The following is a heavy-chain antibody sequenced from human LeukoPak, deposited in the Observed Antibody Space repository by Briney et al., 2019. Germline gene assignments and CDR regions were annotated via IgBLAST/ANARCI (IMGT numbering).Heavy chain of an antibody. CDR1: GGSISSSSYY. D-gene: IGHD7-27*01. J-gene: IGHJ4*02. CDR2: IYYSGST. Sequence: SETLSLTCTVSGGSISSSSYYWGWIRQPPGRGLEWIGSIYYSGSTYYNASLKSRVTISVDTSKNQFSLKLSSVTAADTAVYYCARAELGTLFDYWGQGTLVTVSS. V-gene: IGHV4-39*07. CDR3: ARAELGTLFDY.